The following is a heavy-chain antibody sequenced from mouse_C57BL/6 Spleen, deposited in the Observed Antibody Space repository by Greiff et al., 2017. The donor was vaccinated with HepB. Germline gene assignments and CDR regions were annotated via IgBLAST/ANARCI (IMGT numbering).Heavy chain of an antibody. J-gene: IGHJ2*01. Sequence: QVQLQQSGAELVMPGASVKLSCKASGYTFTSYWMHWVKQRPGQGLEWIGEIDPSDSYTNYNQKFKGKSTLTVDKSSSTAYMQLSSLTSEDSAVYYCARLDGNYGYFDYWGQGTTLTVSS. CDR3: ARLDGNYGYFDY. V-gene: IGHV1-69*01. CDR2: IDPSDSYT. CDR1: GYTFTSYW. D-gene: IGHD2-1*01.